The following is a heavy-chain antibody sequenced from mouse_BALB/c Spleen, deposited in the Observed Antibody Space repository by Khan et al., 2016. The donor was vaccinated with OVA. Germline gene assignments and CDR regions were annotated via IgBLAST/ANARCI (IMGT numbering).Heavy chain of an antibody. J-gene: IGHJ4*01. D-gene: IGHD4-1*01. CDR2: ISYSGST. CDR1: GYSITSDYA. CDR3: ASELGRYYALDY. V-gene: IGHV3-2*02. Sequence: QLEESGPGLVKPSQSLSLTCTVTGYSITSDYAWNWIRQFPGIKLEWMGYISYSGSTTYNPSLKSRISITRDTSKDQFFLQLKSVTSEDTATYYCASELGRYYALDYWGQGTSVTVSS.